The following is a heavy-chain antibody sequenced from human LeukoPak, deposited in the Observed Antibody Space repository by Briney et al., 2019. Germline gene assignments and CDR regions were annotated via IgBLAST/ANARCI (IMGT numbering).Heavy chain of an antibody. V-gene: IGHV1-24*01. J-gene: IGHJ6*03. CDR2: FDPEDGET. D-gene: IGHD3-10*01. Sequence: ASVKVSCKVSGYTLTELSMHWERQAPGKGLEWMGGFDPEDGETIYAQKFQGRVTMTEDTSTDTAYMELSSLRSEDTAVYYCATNYGFNYYYYMDVWGKGTTVTISS. CDR1: GYTLTELS. CDR3: ATNYGFNYYYYMDV.